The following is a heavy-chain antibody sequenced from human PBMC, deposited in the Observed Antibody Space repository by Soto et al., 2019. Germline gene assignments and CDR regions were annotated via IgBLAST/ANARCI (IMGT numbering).Heavy chain of an antibody. CDR3: ARGLRYFDWLFHYFDY. J-gene: IGHJ4*02. CDR2: MNPNSGGT. CDR1: GYTFTDYY. V-gene: IGHV1-2*02. D-gene: IGHD3-9*01. Sequence: ASVKVSCKASGYTFTDYYMYWVRQAPGQGLEWMGWMNPNSGGTKYAQKFQGRVTMTTDTSTSTAYMELRSLRSDDTAVYYCARGLRYFDWLFHYFDYWGQGTLVTVSS.